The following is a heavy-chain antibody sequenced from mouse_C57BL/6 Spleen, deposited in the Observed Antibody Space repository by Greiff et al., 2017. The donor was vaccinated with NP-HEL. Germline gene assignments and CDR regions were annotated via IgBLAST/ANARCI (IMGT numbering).Heavy chain of an antibody. CDR2: IYPRDGST. CDR1: GYTFTDHT. V-gene: IGHV1-78*01. Sequence: VQLQQSDAELVKPGASVKISCKVSGYTFTDHTIHWMKQRPEQGLEWIGYIYPRDGSTKYNEKFKGKATLTADKSSSTAYMHLNSLTSEDSAVYFCAKYYYGRSSYYFDYWGQGTTLTVSS. J-gene: IGHJ2*01. D-gene: IGHD1-1*01. CDR3: AKYYYGRSSYYFDY.